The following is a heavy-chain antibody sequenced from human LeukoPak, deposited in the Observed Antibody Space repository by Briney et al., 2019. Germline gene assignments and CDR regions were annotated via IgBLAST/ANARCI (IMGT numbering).Heavy chain of an antibody. CDR2: IRSKAYGGTT. CDR3: TRSLPTGLREGYYFDY. V-gene: IGHV3-49*04. CDR1: GFTFGDYA. Sequence: QPGRSLRLSCTASGFTFGDYAMSWVRQAPGKGLEWVGFIRSKAYGGTTEYAASVKGRFTISRDDSKSIAYLQMNSLKTEDTAVYYCTRSLPTGLREGYYFDYWGQGTLVTVSS. D-gene: IGHD3-16*01. J-gene: IGHJ4*02.